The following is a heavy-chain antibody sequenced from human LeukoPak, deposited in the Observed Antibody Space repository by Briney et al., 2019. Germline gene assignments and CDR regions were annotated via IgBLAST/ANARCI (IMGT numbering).Heavy chain of an antibody. CDR1: GFTFSTYG. J-gene: IGHJ4*02. CDR2: IRYDGTNK. CDR3: AKEVDDEATALPFHY. V-gene: IGHV3-30*02. Sequence: GGSLRLACAASGFTFSTYGMHWVRQAPGKGLEWVAFIRYDGTNKYYADSVKGRFTISRDNSKNTLYLQMNSLRIEDTALYYCAKEVDDEATALPFHYWGQGTLVIVFS. D-gene: IGHD5-12*01.